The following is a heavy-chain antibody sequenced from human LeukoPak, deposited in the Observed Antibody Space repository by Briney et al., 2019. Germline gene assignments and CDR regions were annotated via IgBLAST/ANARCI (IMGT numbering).Heavy chain of an antibody. V-gene: IGHV4-59*01. D-gene: IGHD2-15*01. J-gene: IGHJ4*02. CDR1: GGSISSDY. CDR2: IYYSGST. Sequence: PSETLSLTCTVSGGSISSDYWSWIRQPPGKGLEWIGYIYYSGSTNYNPSLKSRVTISVDTSKNQFSLKLSSVTAADTAVYYCASLFDCSGGSCPDYWGQGTLVTVSS. CDR3: ASLFDCSGGSCPDY.